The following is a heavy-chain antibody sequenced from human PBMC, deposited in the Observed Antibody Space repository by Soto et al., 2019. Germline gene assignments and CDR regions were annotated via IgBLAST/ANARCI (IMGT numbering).Heavy chain of an antibody. J-gene: IGHJ2*01. CDR3: AKGTAIIYWYFDL. D-gene: IGHD5-18*01. CDR2: ISGSGGST. CDR1: GFTFSSYV. Sequence: EVQLLESGGGLVQPGGSLRLSCAASGFTFSSYVMSWVRQAPGKGLEWVSAISGSGGSTYYADSVKGRFTISRDNSKNTLYLQMNSLRAEDTAVYYCAKGTAIIYWYFDLWGRGTLVTVSS. V-gene: IGHV3-23*01.